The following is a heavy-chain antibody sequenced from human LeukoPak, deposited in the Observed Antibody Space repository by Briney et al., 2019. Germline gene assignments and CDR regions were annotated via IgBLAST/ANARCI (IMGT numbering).Heavy chain of an antibody. J-gene: IGHJ4*02. V-gene: IGHV3-23*01. D-gene: IGHD6-19*01. CDR3: AKKVPGTNPFDY. CDR2: ITAGGGGT. CDR1: GFTFSSYA. Sequence: GGSLRLSCAASGFTFSSYAMSWVRQAPGKGLEWVSAITAGGGGTYYADSVKGRFTISRDNTKNTLNLQMTSLRAEDTAVYFFAKKVPGTNPFDYWGQGTLVTVSS.